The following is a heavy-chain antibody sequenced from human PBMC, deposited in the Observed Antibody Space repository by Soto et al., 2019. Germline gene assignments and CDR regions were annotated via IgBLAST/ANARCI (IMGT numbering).Heavy chain of an antibody. D-gene: IGHD6-19*01. CDR3: ARDQGSSGWYQGFGY. CDR1: FYTFTSYG. Sequence: VSVKVSCQASFYTFTSYGISCVRQEHGQGLEWMGWISAYNGNTNYAQKLQGRVTMTTDTSTSTAYMELRSLRSDGTAVYYCARDQGSSGWYQGFGYCGPGTLFT. CDR2: ISAYNGNT. V-gene: IGHV1-18*04. J-gene: IGHJ4*02.